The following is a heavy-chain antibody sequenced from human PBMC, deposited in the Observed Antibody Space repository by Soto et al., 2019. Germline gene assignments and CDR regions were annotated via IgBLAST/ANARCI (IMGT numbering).Heavy chain of an antibody. CDR3: ARGPSSLTRFDY. CDR2: ISYDGSNK. D-gene: IGHD2-2*01. J-gene: IGHJ4*02. Sequence: GGSLRLSCAASGFTFSSYAIHWVRQAPGKGLEWVAVISYDGSNKYYADSVKGRFTISRDNSKNTLYLQMNSLRAEDTAVYYCARGPSSLTRFDYWGQGTLVTVSS. CDR1: GFTFSSYA. V-gene: IGHV3-30-3*01.